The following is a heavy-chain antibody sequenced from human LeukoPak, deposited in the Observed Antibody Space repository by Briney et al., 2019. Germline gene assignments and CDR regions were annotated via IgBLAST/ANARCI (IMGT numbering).Heavy chain of an antibody. CDR2: IRYDGIYK. J-gene: IGHJ5*02. Sequence: PGGSLRLSCAASGFTFSSYVMHWVRQAPGKGLEWVAFIRYDGIYKYYADSVKGRFTIFRDKSKTTLFLQMDSLRAEDTAVYYCAKDPEKGLAVARLEHWGQGTLVTVSS. V-gene: IGHV3-30*02. CDR3: AKDPEKGLAVARLEH. D-gene: IGHD6-19*01. CDR1: GFTFSSYV.